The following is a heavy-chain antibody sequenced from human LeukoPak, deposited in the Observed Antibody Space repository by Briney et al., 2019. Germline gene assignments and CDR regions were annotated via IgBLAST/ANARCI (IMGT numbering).Heavy chain of an antibody. CDR3: ARELTGLDY. Sequence: GGSLRLSCSASGFVFSIYTMYWVRQAPGKGLEWVANIKQDGSEKYYVDSVKGRFTISRDNAKNSLYLQMNSLRAEDTAVYYCARELTGLDYWGQGTLVTVSS. J-gene: IGHJ4*02. CDR2: IKQDGSEK. D-gene: IGHD3-9*01. CDR1: GFVFSIYT. V-gene: IGHV3-7*03.